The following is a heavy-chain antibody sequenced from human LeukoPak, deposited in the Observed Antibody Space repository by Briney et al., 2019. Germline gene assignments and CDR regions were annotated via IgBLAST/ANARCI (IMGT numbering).Heavy chain of an antibody. D-gene: IGHD3-22*01. Sequence: SVKVSCKASGGSFRSYAISWVRQAPGQGLEWMGRVIPIQDQAYHPLKFQGRVTITADISTTTSYMELNSLRSEDTAVYYCARLAEEDSSGYYLFDYWGQGTLVTVSS. V-gene: IGHV1-69*04. CDR2: VIPIQDQA. J-gene: IGHJ4*02. CDR3: ARLAEEDSSGYYLFDY. CDR1: GGSFRSYA.